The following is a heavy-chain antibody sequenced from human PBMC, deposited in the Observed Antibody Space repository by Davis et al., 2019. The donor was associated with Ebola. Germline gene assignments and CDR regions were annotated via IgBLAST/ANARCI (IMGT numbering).Heavy chain of an antibody. D-gene: IGHD3-3*01. V-gene: IGHV1-3*01. Sequence: ASVKVSCKASGYSLTSYAMHWVRQAPGQRLEWMGWINAGNGNTKYSQKFQGRVTITRDTSASTAYMELSSLRSEDTAVYYCARNLGEIDFWSGYAYYYAMDVWGQGTTVTVSS. CDR2: INAGNGNT. CDR3: ARNLGEIDFWSGYAYYYAMDV. J-gene: IGHJ6*02. CDR1: GYSLTSYA.